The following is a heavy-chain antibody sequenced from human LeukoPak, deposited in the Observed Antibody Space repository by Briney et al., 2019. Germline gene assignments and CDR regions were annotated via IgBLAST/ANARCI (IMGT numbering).Heavy chain of an antibody. CDR3: ARDSGIAAAGTKGLDY. D-gene: IGHD6-13*01. J-gene: IGHJ4*02. Sequence: SETLSLTCTVSGGSISSYYGSWIRQPPGKALEGIGYIYYSGSNNYNTSLKSRVTISVDTSKNQFSLKLSSVTAADTGVYYCARDSGIAAAGTKGLDYWGQGTLVTVSS. V-gene: IGHV4-59*01. CDR1: GGSISSYY. CDR2: IYYSGSN.